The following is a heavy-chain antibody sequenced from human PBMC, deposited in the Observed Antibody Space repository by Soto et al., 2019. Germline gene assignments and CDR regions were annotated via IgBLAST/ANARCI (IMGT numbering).Heavy chain of an antibody. V-gene: IGHV4-30-2*01. J-gene: IGHJ4*02. D-gene: IGHD5-12*01. CDR3: AAGGGLPRYY. CDR2: IYQSGTT. Sequence: QLQLQESGSGLVKPSQTLSLTCAVSGGSISSGGYSWSWIRQPPGKGLEWIGYIYQSGTTYYNPSRKSRVTIAVDRSTNQFSMKLSSVTAADTAVYYCAAGGGLPRYYWGQGTLVTVSS. CDR1: GGSISSGGYS.